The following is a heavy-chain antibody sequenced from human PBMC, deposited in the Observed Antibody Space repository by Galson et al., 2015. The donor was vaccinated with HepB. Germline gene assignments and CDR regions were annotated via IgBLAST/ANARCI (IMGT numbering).Heavy chain of an antibody. J-gene: IGHJ4*02. V-gene: IGHV4-34*01. CDR1: GGSFGDSS. Sequence: SETLSLTCAVYGGSFGDSSWSWIRQPPGKGLEWIGEINHSGSISYNPSLKGRVTISLDTSKNQLSLKLSSVTAADTAVYYCRRGHCSGTTCSDYWGQGTLVTVSS. CDR3: RRGHCSGTTCSDY. CDR2: INHSGSI. D-gene: IGHD2-2*01.